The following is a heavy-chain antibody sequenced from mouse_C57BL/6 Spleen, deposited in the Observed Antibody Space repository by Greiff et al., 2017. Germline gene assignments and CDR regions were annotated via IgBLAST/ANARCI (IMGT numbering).Heavy chain of an antibody. CDR3: ARWPKILYYDYGFY. Sequence: EVQLQQSGPELVKPGASVKISCKASGYTFTDYYMNWVKQSHGKSLEWIGDINPNNGGTSYNQKFKGKATLTVDKSSSTAYMELRSLTSEYSAVYYCARWPKILYYDYGFYWGQGTTLTVSS. CDR2: INPNNGGT. CDR1: GYTFTDYY. V-gene: IGHV1-26*01. J-gene: IGHJ2*01. D-gene: IGHD2-4*01.